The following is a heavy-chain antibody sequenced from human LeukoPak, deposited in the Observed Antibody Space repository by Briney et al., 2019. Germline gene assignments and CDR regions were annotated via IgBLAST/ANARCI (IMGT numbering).Heavy chain of an antibody. J-gene: IGHJ6*02. CDR2: IKSKTDGGTT. Sequence: GGSLRLSCAASGFTFTNAWMSWVRQAPGKGLEWVGRIKSKTDGGTTDYAAPVKGRFTISRDDSKNTLYLQMNSLKTEDTAVYYCTRDNFYWYYGMDVWGQGTTVTVSS. CDR1: GFTFTNAW. D-gene: IGHD3-9*01. CDR3: TRDNFYWYYGMDV. V-gene: IGHV3-15*01.